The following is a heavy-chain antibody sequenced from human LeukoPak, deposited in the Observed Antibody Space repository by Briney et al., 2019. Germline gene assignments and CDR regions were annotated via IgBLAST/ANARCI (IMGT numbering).Heavy chain of an antibody. CDR3: ARGRGITIFGVVIADWFDP. CDR2: INHSGST. Sequence: PSETLSHTCAVYGGSFSGYYWSWIRQPPGKGLEWIGEINHSGSTNYNPSLKSRVTISVDTSKNQFSLKLSSVTAADTAVYYCARGRGITIFGVVIADWFDPWGQGTLVTVSS. V-gene: IGHV4-34*01. CDR1: GGSFSGYY. D-gene: IGHD3-3*01. J-gene: IGHJ5*02.